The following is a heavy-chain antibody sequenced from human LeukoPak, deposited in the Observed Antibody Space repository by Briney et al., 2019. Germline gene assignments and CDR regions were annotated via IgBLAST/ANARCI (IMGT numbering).Heavy chain of an antibody. V-gene: IGHV3-74*01. CDR3: VSFYETY. D-gene: IGHD2/OR15-2a*01. J-gene: IGHJ4*02. CDR2: INSDGSWT. CDR1: GNYW. Sequence: GGSLRLSCAASGNYWMHWVRQVPGKGLVWVSHINSDGSWTSYTDSVKGRFTISKDNAKNTVYLQMNSLRAEDTAVYYCVSFYETYWGRGTLVTVSS.